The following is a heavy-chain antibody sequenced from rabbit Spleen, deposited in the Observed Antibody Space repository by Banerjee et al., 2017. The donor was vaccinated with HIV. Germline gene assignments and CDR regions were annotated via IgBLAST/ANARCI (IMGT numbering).Heavy chain of an antibody. J-gene: IGHJ3*01. CDR1: GFDFSNYG. CDR2: IYAGSNDNT. Sequence: QEQLVESGGGLVQPGGSLKLSCKASGFDFSNYGVSWVRQAPGKGLEWIACIYAGSNDNTYYASWAKGRFTISKASSTTVTLQMTSLTAADTATYFCARGYAAWPGYGYESYGLWGQGTLVTVS. CDR3: ARGYAAWPGYGYESYGL. V-gene: IGHV1S45*01. D-gene: IGHD6-1*01.